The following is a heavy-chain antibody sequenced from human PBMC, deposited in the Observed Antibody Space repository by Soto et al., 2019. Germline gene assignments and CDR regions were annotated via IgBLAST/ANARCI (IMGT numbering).Heavy chain of an antibody. J-gene: IGHJ5*01. V-gene: IGHV1-18*01. CDR1: GYTVSSHG. CDR3: AREGSYGWYDC. D-gene: IGHD2-15*01. CDR2: ISGYNGNA. Sequence: ASVKVSCNASGYTVSSHGIIWVRQAPGQGLEWMGWISGYNGNAKYAQRFQGRVTMTTDTSTSTVYMDLRSLGSDDSAVYYCAREGSYGWYDCWGQGTLVTVSS.